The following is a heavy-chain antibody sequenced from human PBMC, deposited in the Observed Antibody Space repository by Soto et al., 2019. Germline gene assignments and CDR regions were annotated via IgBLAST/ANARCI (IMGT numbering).Heavy chain of an antibody. Sequence: PSETLSLTCTVSVASPISVNSGVGFGQPPGKGLEWIGHIYYSGNTDYNPSLKSRLAISIDTSKNQFSLKLSSVTAADTAVYFCAREGGESSDGLYYFDSWGQGSLVTVSS. CDR3: AREGGESSDGLYYFDS. CDR1: VASPISVNS. J-gene: IGHJ4*02. V-gene: IGHV4-30-4*01. CDR2: IYYSGNT. D-gene: IGHD3-16*01.